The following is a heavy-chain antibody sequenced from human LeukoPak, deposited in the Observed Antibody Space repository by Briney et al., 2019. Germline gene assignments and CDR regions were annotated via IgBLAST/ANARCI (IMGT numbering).Heavy chain of an antibody. CDR2: ISWNSGII. CDR1: GFTFHDYA. CDR3: ARDLGIAVAGDFDY. J-gene: IGHJ4*02. D-gene: IGHD6-19*01. V-gene: IGHV3-9*01. Sequence: GGSPRLSCAASGFTFHDYAMHWVRQAPGKGLEWVSGISWNSGIIGYADSVKGRFTTSRDNAKNSLYLQMNSLRPEDTALYYCARDLGIAVAGDFDYWGQGTLVTVSS.